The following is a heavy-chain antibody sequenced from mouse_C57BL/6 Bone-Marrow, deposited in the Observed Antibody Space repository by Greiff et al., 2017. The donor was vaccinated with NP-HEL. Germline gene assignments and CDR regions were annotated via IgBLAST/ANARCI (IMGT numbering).Heavy chain of an antibody. CDR1: GFSLSTFGMG. J-gene: IGHJ4*01. D-gene: IGHD1-1*01. Sequence: QVQLKESGPGILQPSQTLSLTCSFSGFSLSTFGMGVGWIRQPSGKGLEWLAHIWWDDDKYYNPALKSRLTISKDTSKNQVFLKIANVDTADTATYYCARIRYYGSSTRDAMDYWGQGTSVTVSS. CDR2: IWWDDDK. V-gene: IGHV8-8*01. CDR3: ARIRYYGSSTRDAMDY.